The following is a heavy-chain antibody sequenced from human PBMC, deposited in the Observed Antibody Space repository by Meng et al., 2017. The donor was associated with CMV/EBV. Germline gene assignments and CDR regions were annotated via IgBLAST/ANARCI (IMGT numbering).Heavy chain of an antibody. V-gene: IGHV1-2*02. CDR2: INPNSGGT. D-gene: IGHD3-3*01. J-gene: IGHJ6*02. CDR3: ARGHNYDFWSGYYTGIGEGMDV. CDR1: GYTFTGYY. Sequence: GGSLRLSCAASGYTFTGYYMHWVRQAPGQGLEWMGWINPNSGGTNYAQKFQGRVTMTRDTSISTAYMELSRLRSDDTAVYYCARGHNYDFWSGYYTGIGEGMDVWGQGTTVTVSS.